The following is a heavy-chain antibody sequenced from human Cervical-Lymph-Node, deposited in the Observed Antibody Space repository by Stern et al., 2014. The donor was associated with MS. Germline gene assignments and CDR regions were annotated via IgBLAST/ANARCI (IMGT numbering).Heavy chain of an antibody. CDR1: RFTFRSHG. D-gene: IGHD5-18*01. CDR2: TSYDGGNR. Sequence: QVQLVESGGGVVQPGTSLRLSCTGSRFTFRSHGIHWVRQAPGTGLEWVSVTSYDGGNRQYADSVKGRFTISRDNSKNTVYLHLNSLRPEDTGVYHCAKDRRGGYNYLYGMDVWGQGTTVTVS. CDR3: AKDRRGGYNYLYGMDV. J-gene: IGHJ6*02. V-gene: IGHV3-30*18.